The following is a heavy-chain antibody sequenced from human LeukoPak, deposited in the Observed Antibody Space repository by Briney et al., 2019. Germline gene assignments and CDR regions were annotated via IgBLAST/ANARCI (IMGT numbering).Heavy chain of an antibody. CDR2: ISYDGSNK. CDR1: GFTFSSYA. V-gene: IGHV3-30*04. J-gene: IGHJ6*03. D-gene: IGHD1-14*01. Sequence: GGSLRLSCAASGFTFSSYAMHWVRQAPGKGLEWVAVISYDGSNKYYADSVKGRFTISRDNSKNTLYLQMNSLRAEDTAVYYCARSRIIYYMDVWGKGTPVTVSS. CDR3: ARSRIIYYMDV.